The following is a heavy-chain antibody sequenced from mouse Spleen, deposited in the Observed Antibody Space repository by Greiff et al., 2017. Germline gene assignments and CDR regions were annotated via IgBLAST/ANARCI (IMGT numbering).Heavy chain of an antibody. Sequence: VQLQQSGPELVKPGASVKISCKASGYAFSSSWMNWVKQRPGKGLEWIGRIYPGDGDTNYNGKFKGKATLTADKSSSTAYMQLSSLTSEDSAVYFCARDPYYYGNYLYAMDYWGQGTSVTVSS. D-gene: IGHD2-1*01. CDR2: IYPGDGDT. J-gene: IGHJ4*01. CDR1: GYAFSSSW. CDR3: ARDPYYYGNYLYAMDY. V-gene: IGHV1-82*01.